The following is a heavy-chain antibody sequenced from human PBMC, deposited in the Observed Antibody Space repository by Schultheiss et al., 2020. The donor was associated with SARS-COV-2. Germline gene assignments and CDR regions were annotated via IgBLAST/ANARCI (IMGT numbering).Heavy chain of an antibody. CDR2: IYYSGST. CDR3: ARPHLGYCSGGSCYSVAFDY. V-gene: IGHV4-39*01. CDR1: GGSISSSSYY. Sequence: SQTLSLTCTVSGGSISSSSYYWGWIRQPPGKGLEWIGSIYYSGSTYYNPSLKSRVTISVDTSKNQFSLKMSSVTAADTAVYYCARPHLGYCSGGSCYSVAFDYWGQGTLVTVSS. J-gene: IGHJ4*02. D-gene: IGHD2-15*01.